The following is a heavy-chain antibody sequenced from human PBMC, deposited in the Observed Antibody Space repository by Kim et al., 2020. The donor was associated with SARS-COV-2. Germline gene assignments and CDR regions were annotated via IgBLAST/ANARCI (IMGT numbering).Heavy chain of an antibody. CDR2: ISYDGSNK. J-gene: IGHJ4*02. CDR3: AKDLPPFYYYDSSGPGPADY. Sequence: GGSLRLSCAASGFTFSSYGMHWVRQAPGKGLEWVAVISYDGSNKYYADSVKGRFTISRDNSKNTLYLQMNSLRAEDTAVYYCAKDLPPFYYYDSSGPGPADYWGQGTLVTVSS. V-gene: IGHV3-30*18. D-gene: IGHD3-22*01. CDR1: GFTFSSYG.